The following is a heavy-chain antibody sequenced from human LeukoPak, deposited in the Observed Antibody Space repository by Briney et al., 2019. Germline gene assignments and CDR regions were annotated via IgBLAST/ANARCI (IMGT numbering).Heavy chain of an antibody. V-gene: IGHV3-48*03. CDR3: AREHDYGDYVDY. CDR1: GFTFSSYE. CDR2: ISSSGSTI. J-gene: IGHJ4*02. D-gene: IGHD4-17*01. Sequence: GGSLRLSCAASGFTFSSYEMNWVRQAPGKGLEWVSYISSSGSTIYYADSVKGRFTISRDNAKNSLYLQMNSLRAEDTAVYYCAREHDYGDYVDYWGQGTLVTVSS.